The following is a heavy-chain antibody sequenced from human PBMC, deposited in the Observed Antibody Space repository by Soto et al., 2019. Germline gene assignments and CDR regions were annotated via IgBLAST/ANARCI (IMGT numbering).Heavy chain of an antibody. CDR1: GFSLSSSGVG. D-gene: IGHD3-10*01. CDR2: IYWDGDK. Sequence: QITLKESGPTLVKPTQTLTLTCTFSGFSLSSSGVGVGWIRQPPGTALEWLALIYWDGDKRYSPSLKSRLTITKDTSKNQVVLTMTNMHPVDTATYYCAHIRGTLVGFGRTHDFDYWGQGILVTVSS. CDR3: AHIRGTLVGFGRTHDFDY. V-gene: IGHV2-5*02. J-gene: IGHJ4*02.